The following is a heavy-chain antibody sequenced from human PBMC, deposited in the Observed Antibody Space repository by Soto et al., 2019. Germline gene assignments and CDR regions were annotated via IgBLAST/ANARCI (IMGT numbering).Heavy chain of an antibody. CDR3: ARDTAGLSY. CDR1: GFTFSNFR. Sequence: EVQLVESGGGLVQPGGSLRLSCAASGFTFSNFRMHWVRQAPGKGLVWVALISNDGRSTNHADSVKGRFTISRDNAKSTLYLQLNSRRAEDTAVYYCARDTAGLSYWGQGTLVTVSS. V-gene: IGHV3-74*01. D-gene: IGHD2-21*02. J-gene: IGHJ4*02. CDR2: ISNDGRST.